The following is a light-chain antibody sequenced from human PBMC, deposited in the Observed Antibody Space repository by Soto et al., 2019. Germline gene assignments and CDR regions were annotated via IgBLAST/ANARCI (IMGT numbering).Light chain of an antibody. CDR3: QRYGKSPQIS. V-gene: IGKV3-20*01. CDR1: QSVTSSY. CDR2: GAS. Sequence: DIVLTQSPGSLSLSPGERATLSCRASQSVTSSYLAWYQQTPGQAPRLLIYGASNRATGIPDRFRGSGFGTDFTLTISRLEPEDFAVYYCQRYGKSPQISFGQGTRLEMK. J-gene: IGKJ5*01.